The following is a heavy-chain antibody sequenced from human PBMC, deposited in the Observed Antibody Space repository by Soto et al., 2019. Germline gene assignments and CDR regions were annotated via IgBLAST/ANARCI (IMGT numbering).Heavy chain of an antibody. Sequence: QVPLVQSGAEVKKPGASVKVSCQASGYTFTSYGISWVRQAPGQGLEWMGWISAYTGNTNYAQKLQGRVTMTTDTSTSTAYMELRSLRSDDTAGYYCARIYCSSTSWYAVTPYYYYYYMDVWGKGNTVTVSS. D-gene: IGHD2-2*01. V-gene: IGHV1-18*01. CDR3: ARIYCSSTSWYAVTPYYYYYYMDV. J-gene: IGHJ6*03. CDR2: ISAYTGNT. CDR1: GYTFTSYG.